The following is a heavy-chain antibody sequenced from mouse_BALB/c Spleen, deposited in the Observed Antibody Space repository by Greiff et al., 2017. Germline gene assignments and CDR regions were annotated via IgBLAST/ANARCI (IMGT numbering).Heavy chain of an antibody. Sequence: QVQLQQPGAELVKPGASVKLSCKASGYTFTSYYMYWVKQRPGQGLEWIGGINTSNGGTNFNEKFKSKATLTVDKSSSTAYMQLSSLTSEDSAVYYCTRKKVRDYAMDYWGQGTSVTVSS. CDR1: GYTFTSYY. CDR2: INTSNGGT. D-gene: IGHD2-14*01. CDR3: TRKKVRDYAMDY. V-gene: IGHV1S81*02. J-gene: IGHJ4*01.